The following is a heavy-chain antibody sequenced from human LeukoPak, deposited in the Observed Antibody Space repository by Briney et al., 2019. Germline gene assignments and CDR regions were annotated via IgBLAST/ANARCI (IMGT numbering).Heavy chain of an antibody. J-gene: IGHJ4*02. Sequence: GGSLRLSCAASGFTFDDYAMHWVRQAPGKDLEWVSGISWNSGSIGYADSVKGRFTISRDNAKNALFLQMDSLRADDTAVYCCARGGWWGDFDYWGQGTLITVSS. D-gene: IGHD2-8*02. V-gene: IGHV3-9*01. CDR2: ISWNSGSI. CDR3: ARGGWWGDFDY. CDR1: GFTFDDYA.